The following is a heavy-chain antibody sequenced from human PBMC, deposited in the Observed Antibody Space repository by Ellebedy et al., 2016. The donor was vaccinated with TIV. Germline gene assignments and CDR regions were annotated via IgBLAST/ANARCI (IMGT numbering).Heavy chain of an antibody. Sequence: GESLKISXAVSGFTVSSNYMSWVRQAPGRGLEWVSVFYAGGTTDYVASVKGRFSISRDTSKNTLFLQMNSLRAGDTAIYYCAVGRPNYGDFPSWGQGTLVTVSS. V-gene: IGHV3-53*01. J-gene: IGHJ5*02. CDR3: AVGRPNYGDFPS. CDR1: GFTVSSNY. D-gene: IGHD4-17*01. CDR2: FYAGGTT.